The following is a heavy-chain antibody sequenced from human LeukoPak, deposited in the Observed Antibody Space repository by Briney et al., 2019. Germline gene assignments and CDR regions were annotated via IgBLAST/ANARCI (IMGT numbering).Heavy chain of an antibody. D-gene: IGHD3-22*01. J-gene: IGHJ4*02. V-gene: IGHV4-59*08. CDR1: GGSISSYY. Sequence: PSETLSLTCSVSGGSISSYYWSWIRQAPGKGLEWIGYVYYIGNTNYNPSLKSRVTISVDTSKNQFSLKLSSVTVADTAIYYCARRATSGSLDYWGQGTLVTVSS. CDR3: ARRATSGSLDY. CDR2: VYYIGNT.